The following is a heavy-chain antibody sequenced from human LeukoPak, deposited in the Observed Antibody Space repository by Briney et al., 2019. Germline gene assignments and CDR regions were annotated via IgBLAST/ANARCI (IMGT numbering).Heavy chain of an antibody. V-gene: IGHV5-51*01. CDR3: ARHGLGSSWFGFDY. CDR2: IYPGDSDP. Sequence: GESLKISCKGSGYTFTTYWIGWVRQMPGKGLEWMGIIYPGDSDPRYSPSFRGQVTISADKSISTAYLQWSSLKASDSAMYYCARHGLGSSWFGFDYWGQGTLVTVSS. D-gene: IGHD6-13*01. J-gene: IGHJ4*02. CDR1: GYTFTTYW.